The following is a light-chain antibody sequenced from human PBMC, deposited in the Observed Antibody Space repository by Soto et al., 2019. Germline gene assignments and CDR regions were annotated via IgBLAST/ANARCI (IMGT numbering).Light chain of an antibody. CDR3: QVWHSSSDHYV. J-gene: IGLJ1*01. Sequence: SYEQTHPPSVSLAPGHTARITCGGDNIGSKTVHWYQQKSGQAPVLVVYDESDRPSGIPERFSGSNSGNTATLTISRVEAGDEDDYYCQVWHSSSDHYVFGTGTKV. V-gene: IGLV3-21*02. CDR1: NIGSKT. CDR2: DES.